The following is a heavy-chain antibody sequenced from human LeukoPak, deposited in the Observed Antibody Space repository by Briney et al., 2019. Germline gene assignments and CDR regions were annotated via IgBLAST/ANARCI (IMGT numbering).Heavy chain of an antibody. V-gene: IGHV1-18*01. D-gene: IGHD2-21*02. CDR3: ARDSHPYCGGVCPSHY. Sequence: ASVKVSCKASGYTFTSYGISWVRQAPGQGLEWMGWISAYNGNTNYAQKLQGRVTMTTDTSTSTAYMELRSLRSDDTAVYYCARDSHPYCGGVCPSHYWGQGTLVTVSS. CDR2: ISAYNGNT. J-gene: IGHJ4*02. CDR1: GYTFTSYG.